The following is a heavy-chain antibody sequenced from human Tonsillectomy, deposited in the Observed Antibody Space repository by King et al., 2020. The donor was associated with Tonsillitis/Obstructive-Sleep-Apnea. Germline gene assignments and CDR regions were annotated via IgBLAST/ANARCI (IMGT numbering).Heavy chain of an antibody. CDR2: INPNSGGT. CDR3: ARPSYQLLTYYYYGMDV. V-gene: IGHV1-2*02. Sequence: VQLVQSGAEVKKPGASVKVSCKASGYTFTGYYMHWVRQAPGQGLEWMGWINPNSGGTNYAQKFQGRVTVTRDTSISTAYMELSRLRSDDTAVYYCARPSYQLLTYYYYGMDVWGQGTTVTVSS. CDR1: GYTFTGYY. D-gene: IGHD2-2*01. J-gene: IGHJ6*02.